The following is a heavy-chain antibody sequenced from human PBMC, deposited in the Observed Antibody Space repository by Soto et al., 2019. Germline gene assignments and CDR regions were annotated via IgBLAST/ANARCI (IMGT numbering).Heavy chain of an antibody. J-gene: IGHJ6*02. CDR3: AKVLGIAENYYYYGMDV. Sequence: VGSLRLSCSASGFPFTTYGMHWVRPAPGKGLEWVAVIWANGINKYYADSVKGRFTISRDNSKNTLYLQMNSLRAEDTAVYYCAKVLGIAENYYYYGMDVWGQGTTVTVSS. V-gene: IGHV3-33*06. D-gene: IGHD2-21*01. CDR1: GFPFTTYG. CDR2: IWANGINK.